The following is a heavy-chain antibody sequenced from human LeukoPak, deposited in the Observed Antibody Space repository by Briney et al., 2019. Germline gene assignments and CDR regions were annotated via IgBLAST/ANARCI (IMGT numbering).Heavy chain of an antibody. J-gene: IGHJ4*02. V-gene: IGHV1-69*05. CDR2: IIPIFGTA. CDR3: ARAEVGATRTFDY. CDR1: GGTFSSYA. Sequence: ASVKVSCKXSGGTFSSYAISWVRQAPGQGLEWMGGIIPIFGTANYAQKFQGRVTITTDESTSTAYMELSSLRSEDTAVYYCARAEVGATRTFDYWGQGTLVTVSS. D-gene: IGHD1-26*01.